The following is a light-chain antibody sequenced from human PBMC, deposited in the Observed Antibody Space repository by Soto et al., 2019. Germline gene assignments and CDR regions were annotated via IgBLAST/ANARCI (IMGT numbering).Light chain of an antibody. CDR3: QQYNSHPYA. Sequence: DIQLTQSPSTLSASVGDRVTITCRASQSISIWLAWYQQKPGKVPKLLIYKASNLQGGVSSRFSGTGSGTEFTLTISSLQPDDFATYYCQQYNSHPYAFGQGTKLEIK. CDR2: KAS. CDR1: QSISIW. V-gene: IGKV1-5*03. J-gene: IGKJ2*01.